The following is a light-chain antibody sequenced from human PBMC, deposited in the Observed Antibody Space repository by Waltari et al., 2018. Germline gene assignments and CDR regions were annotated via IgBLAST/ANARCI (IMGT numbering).Light chain of an antibody. Sequence: DIQMTQSPSSLSASVGDRVSIPCRARQTIRNFLNWYQQKPGKAPKLLIYAASTLESGVPSRFSGSASGTDFTLTISSLQPEDFATYYCQQSYTTPRTFGQGTKVEIK. J-gene: IGKJ1*01. CDR3: QQSYTTPRT. CDR2: AAS. V-gene: IGKV1-39*01. CDR1: QTIRNF.